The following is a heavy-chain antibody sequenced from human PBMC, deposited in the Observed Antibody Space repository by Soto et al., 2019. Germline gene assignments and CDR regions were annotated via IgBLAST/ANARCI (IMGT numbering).Heavy chain of an antibody. CDR1: GFTFSSYA. V-gene: IGHV3-30-3*01. J-gene: IGHJ4*02. D-gene: IGHD5-18*01. CDR2: ISYDGSNK. CDR3: ARAPYSYGFEY. Sequence: GGSLRLSCAASGFTFSSYAMRWVRQAPGKGLEWVAVISYDGSNKYYADSVKGRFTISRDNSKNTLYLQMNSLRAEDTAVYYCARAPYSYGFEYWGQGTLVTVSS.